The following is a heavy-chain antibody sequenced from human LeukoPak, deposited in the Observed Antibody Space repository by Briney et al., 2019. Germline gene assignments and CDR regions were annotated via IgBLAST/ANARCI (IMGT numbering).Heavy chain of an antibody. D-gene: IGHD4-23*01. CDR2: IKQDGSEK. Sequence: QPGGSLRLSCAASGFTFSIYRMSWVRQAPGKGLEWVANIKQDGSEKYYVDSVKGRFTISRDNAKNSLYLEMNSLRAEDTAVYYCARDQRWRFNFDSWGQGILVTVSS. V-gene: IGHV3-7*01. CDR1: GFTFSIYR. J-gene: IGHJ4*02. CDR3: ARDQRWRFNFDS.